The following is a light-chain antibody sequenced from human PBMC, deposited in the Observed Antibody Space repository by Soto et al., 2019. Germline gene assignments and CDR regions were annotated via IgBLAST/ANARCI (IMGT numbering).Light chain of an antibody. Sequence: SYELTQPSSVSVSPGQTARITCSGDVLAKKYARWFQQKPGQAPVLVIYKDSERPSGIPERFSGSSSGTTVTLTISGAQVEDEADYYCYSAAENNRFGGGTKLTVL. V-gene: IGLV3-27*01. J-gene: IGLJ3*02. CDR1: VLAKKY. CDR3: YSAAENNR. CDR2: KDS.